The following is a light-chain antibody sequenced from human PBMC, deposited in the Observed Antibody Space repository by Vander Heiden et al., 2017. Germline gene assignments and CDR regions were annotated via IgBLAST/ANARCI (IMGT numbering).Light chain of an antibody. Sequence: EILIMPSLATLSVFAGERVTLSCRSSLSVTTSLAWYQQKPGQPPRLLIYGAYTRATGVPARFNGSGYETEFTLTISSLQSEDLAVYFCQQYNNWPPWTFGQGAKVEIK. J-gene: IGKJ1*01. CDR2: GAY. CDR3: QQYNNWPPWT. V-gene: IGKV3-15*01. CDR1: LSVTTS.